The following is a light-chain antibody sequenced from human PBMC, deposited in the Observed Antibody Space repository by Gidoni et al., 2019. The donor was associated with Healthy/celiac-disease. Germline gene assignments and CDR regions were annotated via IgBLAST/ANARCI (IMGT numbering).Light chain of an antibody. J-gene: IGKJ1*01. V-gene: IGKV1-39*01. CDR3: QQSYSTPWT. CDR2: AAS. CDR1: QSVSSY. Sequence: DIQMTHCPSPLSASVGDRVTITCRASQSVSSYLNWYQQKPGKAPKLLIYAASSLQSGVPSRFSGSGSGTDFTLTISSLQPEDFATYYCQQSYSTPWTFGQGTKVEIK.